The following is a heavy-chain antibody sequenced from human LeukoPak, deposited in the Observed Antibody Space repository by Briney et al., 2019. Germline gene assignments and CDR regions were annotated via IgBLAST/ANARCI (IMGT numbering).Heavy chain of an antibody. J-gene: IGHJ6*03. Sequence: SETLSLTCTVSGGSISSYYWSWIRQPPGKGLEWIGYIYYSGSTNYNPSLKSRVTISVDTSKNQFSLKLSSVTAADTAVYYCARSRELLQGYYYYYMDVWGKGTSVTVSS. CDR1: GGSISSYY. D-gene: IGHD1-26*01. CDR3: ARSRELLQGYYYYYMDV. V-gene: IGHV4-59*01. CDR2: IYYSGST.